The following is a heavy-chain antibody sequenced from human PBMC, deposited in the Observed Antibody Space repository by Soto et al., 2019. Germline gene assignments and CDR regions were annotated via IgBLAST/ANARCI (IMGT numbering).Heavy chain of an antibody. Sequence: GESLKSSCDGSRYCFSSLWTGWVLHMPGRGLEWVGRIDAIDSYINYSPSFQCRVTISADKSTSTAYLQWSSLEASDTGIYYGAKRGWNYQAYHYVYDMHVWGQGTTVTVSS. CDR2: IDAIDSYI. CDR3: AKRGWNYQAYHYVYDMHV. CDR1: RYCFSSLW. D-gene: IGHD1-7*01. V-gene: IGHV5-10-1*01. J-gene: IGHJ6*01.